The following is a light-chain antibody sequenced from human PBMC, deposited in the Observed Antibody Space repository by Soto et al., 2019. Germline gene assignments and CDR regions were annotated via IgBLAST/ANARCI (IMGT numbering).Light chain of an antibody. CDR1: SSNIRGSD. V-gene: IGLV1-47*01. J-gene: IGLJ1*01. CDR2: KNN. CDR3: AAWDGSLSGYV. Sequence: QSVLTQPPSASGTPGQRITISCSGISSNIRGSDVYCYQQLPGTAPKLLIRKNNQRPSGVPDRFSGSKSGTSASLAISGLRSEDEADYYCAAWDGSLSGYVFGAGTKISVL.